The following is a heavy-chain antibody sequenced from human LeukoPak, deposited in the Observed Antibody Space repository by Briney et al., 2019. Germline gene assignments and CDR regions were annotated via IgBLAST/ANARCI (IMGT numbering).Heavy chain of an antibody. V-gene: IGHV5-51*01. CDR1: GYSFTSYW. J-gene: IGHJ5*02. CDR2: IYPGDSDT. D-gene: IGHD1-26*01. CDR3: TRHVRVGATLSWFDP. Sequence: GESLKISCQGSGYSFTSYWISWVRQMPGKGLEWMGIIYPGDSDTRYSPSFQGQVTISADKSINTAYLQWNSLKASDTAMYYCTRHVRVGATLSWFDPWGQGTLVTVSS.